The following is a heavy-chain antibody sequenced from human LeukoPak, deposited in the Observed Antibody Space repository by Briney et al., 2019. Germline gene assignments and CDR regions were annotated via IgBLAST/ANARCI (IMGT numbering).Heavy chain of an antibody. CDR1: GGSISSYY. Sequence: SETLSLTCTVSGGSISSYYWSWIRQPPGKGLEWIGYIYHSGSTYYNPSLKSRVTISVDRSKNQFSLKLSSVTAADTAVYYCARRYCSSTSCYVAYFDYWGQGTLVTVSS. V-gene: IGHV4-59*12. D-gene: IGHD2-2*01. CDR2: IYHSGST. CDR3: ARRYCSSTSCYVAYFDY. J-gene: IGHJ4*02.